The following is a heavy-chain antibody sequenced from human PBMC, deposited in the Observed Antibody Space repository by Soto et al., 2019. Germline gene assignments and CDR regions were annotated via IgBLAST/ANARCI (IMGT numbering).Heavy chain of an antibody. CDR1: GYTFTGYY. D-gene: IGHD1-26*01. CDR2: INPNSGGT. CDR3: ARGSVIVGAPNDAFDI. V-gene: IGHV1-2*02. Sequence: ASVKVSCKASGYTFTGYYMHWVRQAPGQGLEWMGWINPNSGGTNYAQKFQGRVTMTRDASISTAYMELSRLRSDDTAVYYCARGSVIVGAPNDAFDIWGQGTMVTVSS. J-gene: IGHJ3*02.